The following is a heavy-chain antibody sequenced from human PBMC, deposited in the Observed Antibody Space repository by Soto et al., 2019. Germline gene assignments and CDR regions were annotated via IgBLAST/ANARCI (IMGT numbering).Heavy chain of an antibody. J-gene: IGHJ4*02. D-gene: IGHD2-21*02. CDR3: AKGGGGDHGY. CDR2: ITITGDTT. CDR1: GFIFTTSD. Sequence: EVQLVESEGGLVQPGGSLRLSCEASGFIFTTSDMSWVRQAPGKGLEWISSITITGDTTHYADSVKGRFTISRDNSRNTVYLQRNSLRVDDTAVYYFAKGGGGDHGYWGQGTLVAVSS. V-gene: IGHV3-23*04.